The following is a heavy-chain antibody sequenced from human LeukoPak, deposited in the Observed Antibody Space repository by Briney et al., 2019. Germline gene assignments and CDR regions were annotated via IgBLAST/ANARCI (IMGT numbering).Heavy chain of an antibody. CDR1: GFTFSSYA. J-gene: IGHJ4*02. CDR3: AKASTFGGSPVDY. Sequence: GGSLRLSCAASGFTFSSYAMSWVRQAPGKGLEWFSAISGSGGSTYYADSVKGRFTISRDNSKNTLSLQTNSLRADDTAVYYCAKASTFGGSPVDYWGQGTLVTVSS. V-gene: IGHV3-23*01. CDR2: ISGSGGST. D-gene: IGHD1-26*01.